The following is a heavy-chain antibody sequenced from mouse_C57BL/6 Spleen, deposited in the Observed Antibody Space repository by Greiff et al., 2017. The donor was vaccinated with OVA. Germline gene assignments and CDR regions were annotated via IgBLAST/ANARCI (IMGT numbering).Heavy chain of an antibody. CDR3: ARRSIYDYGSDY. Sequence: VQLKQSGPVLVKPGASVKMSCKASGYTFTDYYMNWVKQSHGKSLEWIGVINPYNGGTSYNQKFKGKATLTVDKSSSTAYMELNSLTSEDSAVYYCARRSIYDYGSDYWGQGTTLTVSS. V-gene: IGHV1-19*01. CDR1: GYTFTDYY. CDR2: INPYNGGT. J-gene: IGHJ2*01. D-gene: IGHD2-4*01.